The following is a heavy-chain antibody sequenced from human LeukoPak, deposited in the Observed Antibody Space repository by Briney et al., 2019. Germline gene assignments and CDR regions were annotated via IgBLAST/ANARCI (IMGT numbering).Heavy chain of an antibody. CDR1: GDSVSSGY. Sequence: PSETLSLICNVSGDSVSSGYWSWILQSPGKGLEWIGFIQDSGITDYNPSLKSRLLMSVDTSKNQFSLNLRSVTAADTAVYYCAGRGHRYSRDWGQGILVTISS. CDR3: AGRGHRYSRD. V-gene: IGHV4-4*09. J-gene: IGHJ1*01. D-gene: IGHD2-15*01. CDR2: IQDSGIT.